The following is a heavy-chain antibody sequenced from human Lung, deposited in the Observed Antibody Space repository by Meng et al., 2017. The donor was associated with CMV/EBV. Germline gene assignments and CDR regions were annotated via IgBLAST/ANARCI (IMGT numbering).Heavy chain of an antibody. CDR2: ITPSSGGT. CDR1: GYTFTGYY. V-gene: IGHV1-2*06. Sequence: AQVKKPGASVKVSCKASGYTFTGYYMHWLQQAPGQGLEWVGRITPSSGGTTYAQKFQGRVTMTRDTSISTAYMELRSLRSDDTAVYYCARVEVGITSGDYWGQGTLVTVSS. CDR3: ARVEVGITSGDY. J-gene: IGHJ4*02. D-gene: IGHD1-26*01.